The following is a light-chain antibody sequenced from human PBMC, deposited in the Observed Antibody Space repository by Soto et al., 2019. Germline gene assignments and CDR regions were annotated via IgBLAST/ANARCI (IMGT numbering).Light chain of an antibody. CDR2: AAS. V-gene: IGKV1-5*01. CDR3: QHYNSNPWT. CDR1: QSISSW. Sequence: DIQMTQSPSTLSASVGDRVTITCRASQSISSWLAWYQQKPGKAPKLLIYAASSLESAVQSRFSGSRSGTDFTLTISSLEPDDFATYYCQHYNSNPWTFGQGTKVEVK. J-gene: IGKJ1*01.